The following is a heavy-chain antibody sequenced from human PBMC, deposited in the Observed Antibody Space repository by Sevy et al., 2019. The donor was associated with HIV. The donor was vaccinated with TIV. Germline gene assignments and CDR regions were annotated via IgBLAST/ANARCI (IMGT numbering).Heavy chain of an antibody. Sequence: ASVKVSCKASGYTFTGYYMHWVRQAPGQGLEWMGRINPNSGGTNYAQKFQGRVTMTRDTSISTAYMELSRLRSDDTAVYYCARESLIEMATIYYYYGMHVWGQGTTVTVSS. D-gene: IGHD5-12*01. CDR3: ARESLIEMATIYYYYGMHV. J-gene: IGHJ6*02. CDR1: GYTFTGYY. CDR2: INPNSGGT. V-gene: IGHV1-2*06.